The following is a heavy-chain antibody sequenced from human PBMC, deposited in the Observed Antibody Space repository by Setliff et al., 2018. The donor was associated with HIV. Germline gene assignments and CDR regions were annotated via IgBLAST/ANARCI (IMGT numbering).Heavy chain of an antibody. CDR3: ARYALCSDDCSDEGADI. D-gene: IGHD2-21*01. V-gene: IGHV1-18*01. CDR2: INLYKDDT. J-gene: IGHJ4*02. CDR1: GYTFSSYA. Sequence: ASVKVSCKASGYTFSSYAITWVRQAPGQGLEWMGSINLYKDDTHYAQKFQDRVAMTADTSTNTVYMELRSLRSDDAAVYYCARYALCSDDCSDEGADIWGQGTLVTVSS.